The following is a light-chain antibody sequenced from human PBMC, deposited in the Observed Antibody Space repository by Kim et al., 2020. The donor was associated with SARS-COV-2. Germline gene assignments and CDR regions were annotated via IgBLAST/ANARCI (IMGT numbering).Light chain of an antibody. J-gene: IGLJ3*02. CDR1: TSTIVNNI. CDR2: ENN. Sequence: GQTVIISCSGSTSTIVNNIVNWYQQFPGAAPSLLIYENNRRPSGVPDRFSGSKSGASASLAISGLQSEDEAAYSCAAWDDGLNVWVFGGGTQLTVL. CDR3: AAWDDGLNVWV. V-gene: IGLV1-44*01.